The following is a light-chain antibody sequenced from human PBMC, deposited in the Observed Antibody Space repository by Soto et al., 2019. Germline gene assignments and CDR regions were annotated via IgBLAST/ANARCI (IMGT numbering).Light chain of an antibody. J-gene: IGLJ3*02. V-gene: IGLV3-21*02. CDR1: NIGNKN. Sequence: SYELTQPPSVSVAPGQTARITCGGNNIGNKNVHWFQQRPGQAPVLVVYDDNDRPSGIPGRFSGSNSGNAATLTISRVEGGDEADYYRQVWDSSSYHWVFGGGTKLTVL. CDR3: QVWDSSSYHWV. CDR2: DDN.